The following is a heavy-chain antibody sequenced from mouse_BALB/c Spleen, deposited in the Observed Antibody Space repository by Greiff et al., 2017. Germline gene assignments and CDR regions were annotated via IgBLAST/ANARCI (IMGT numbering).Heavy chain of an antibody. J-gene: IGHJ3*01. Sequence: QVQLQQPGAELVKPGASVKLSCKASGYTFTSYWMHWVKQRPGQGLEWIGEINPSNGRTNYNEKFKSKATLTVDKSSSTAYMQLSSLTSEDSAVYYCARSDTTASFAYWGQGTLVTVSA. V-gene: IGHV1S81*02. CDR3: ARSDTTASFAY. CDR1: GYTFTSYW. D-gene: IGHD1-2*01. CDR2: INPSNGRT.